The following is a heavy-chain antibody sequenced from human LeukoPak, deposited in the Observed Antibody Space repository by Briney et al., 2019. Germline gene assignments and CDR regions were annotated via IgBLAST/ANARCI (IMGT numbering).Heavy chain of an antibody. V-gene: IGHV1-2*02. J-gene: IGHJ5*02. CDR3: ARDFMMIAAAGGGLGWFDP. Sequence: VASVTVSCKASGYTFTGYYMHWVRQAPGQGLEWMGWINPNSGGTNYAQKFQGRVTMTRDTSISTAYMELSRLRSDDTAVYYCARDFMMIAAAGGGLGWFDPWGQGTLVTVSS. CDR1: GYTFTGYY. D-gene: IGHD6-13*01. CDR2: INPNSGGT.